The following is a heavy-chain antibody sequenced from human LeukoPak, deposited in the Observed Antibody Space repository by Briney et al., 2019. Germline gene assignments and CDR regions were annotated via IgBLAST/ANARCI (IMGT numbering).Heavy chain of an antibody. Sequence: SVKVSCKASGGTFSSYAISWVRQAPGQGLEWMGGIIPIFGTANYAQKFQGRATITADESTSTAYMELSSLRSEDTAVYYCARVLLSYYDFWSGYYHHNWFDPWGQGTLVTVSS. CDR1: GGTFSSYA. D-gene: IGHD3-3*01. J-gene: IGHJ5*02. V-gene: IGHV1-69*13. CDR3: ARVLLSYYDFWSGYYHHNWFDP. CDR2: IIPIFGTA.